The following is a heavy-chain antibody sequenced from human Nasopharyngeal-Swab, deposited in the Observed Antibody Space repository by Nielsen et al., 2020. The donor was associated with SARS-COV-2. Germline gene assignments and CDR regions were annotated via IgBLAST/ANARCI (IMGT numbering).Heavy chain of an antibody. CDR2: IIPIFGTA. CDR1: GGTFSSYA. CDR3: ASHYYGGIEGYYFDY. Sequence: SVQVSCKASGGTFSSYAISWVRPAPGQGLEWMGGIIPIFGTANYAQKFQGRGTITADEATSTAYMELSSLRSEDTAVYYCASHYYGGIEGYYFDYWGQGTLVTVSS. V-gene: IGHV1-69*13. D-gene: IGHD4-23*01. J-gene: IGHJ4*02.